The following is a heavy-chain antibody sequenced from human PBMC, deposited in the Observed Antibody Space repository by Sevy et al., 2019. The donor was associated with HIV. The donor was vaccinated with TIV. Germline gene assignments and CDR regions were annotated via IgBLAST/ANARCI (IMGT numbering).Heavy chain of an antibody. CDR2: IYTSGST. Sequence: SETLSLTCTVSGGSISSYYWSWIRQPAGKGLEWIGRIYTSGSTNYNASLKSRVTMSVDTSKNQFSLKLSSVTAADTAVYYCARDLVVVAAITGYYYGMDVWGQGTTVTVSS. J-gene: IGHJ6*02. CDR1: GGSISSYY. CDR3: ARDLVVVAAITGYYYGMDV. D-gene: IGHD2-15*01. V-gene: IGHV4-4*07.